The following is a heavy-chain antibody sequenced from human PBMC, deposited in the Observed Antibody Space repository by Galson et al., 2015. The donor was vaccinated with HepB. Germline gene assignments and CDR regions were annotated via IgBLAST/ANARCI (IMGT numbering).Heavy chain of an antibody. J-gene: IGHJ6*03. D-gene: IGHD2-2*02. Sequence: SVKVSCKASGYTFTSYYMHWVRQAPGQGLEWMGIINPSGGSTSYAQKFQGRVTMTRDTSTSTVYMELSSLRSEDTAVYYCAREGCSSTSCYIPQQEWGVVLYYYYYMDVWGKGTTVTVSS. V-gene: IGHV1-46*01. CDR2: INPSGGST. CDR3: AREGCSSTSCYIPQQEWGVVLYYYYYMDV. CDR1: GYTFTSYY.